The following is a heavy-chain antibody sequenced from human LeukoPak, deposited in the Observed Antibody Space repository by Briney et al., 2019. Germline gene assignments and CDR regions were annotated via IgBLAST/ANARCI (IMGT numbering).Heavy chain of an antibody. Sequence: PGGSLRLSCAASGFTFSSYSMNWVRQAPGKGLEWVSYISSSSSTIYYADSVKGRFTISRDNAKNSLYLQMNGLRAEDTAVYYCARAQLYYYDSSGYLDYWGQGTLVTVSS. J-gene: IGHJ4*02. CDR2: ISSSSSTI. D-gene: IGHD3-22*01. V-gene: IGHV3-48*04. CDR3: ARAQLYYYDSSGYLDY. CDR1: GFTFSSYS.